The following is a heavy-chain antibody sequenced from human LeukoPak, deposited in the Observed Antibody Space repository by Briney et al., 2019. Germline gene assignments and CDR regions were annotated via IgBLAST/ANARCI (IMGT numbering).Heavy chain of an antibody. CDR2: IRSKAYGGTT. D-gene: IGHD6-19*01. Sequence: GGSLRLSCTASGFTFGDYAMSWFRQAPGKGLEWVGFIRSKAYGGTTEYAASVKGRFTISRDDSKSIVYLQMNSLKTEDTAVYYCTRAQQWLTYFDYWGQGTLVTVSS. CDR1: GFTFGDYA. CDR3: TRAQQWLTYFDY. J-gene: IGHJ4*02. V-gene: IGHV3-49*03.